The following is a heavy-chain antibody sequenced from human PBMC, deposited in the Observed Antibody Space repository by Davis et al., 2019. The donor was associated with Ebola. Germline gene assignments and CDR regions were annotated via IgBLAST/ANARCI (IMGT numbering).Heavy chain of an antibody. V-gene: IGHV3-74*01. Sequence: GESLKISCAASGFTFSSYWMHWVRQAPGKGLVWVSRINSDGSSTSYADSVKGRFTISRDNAKNTLYLQMNSLRAEDTAVYYCARDDGTAMVTSWGQGTLVTVSS. D-gene: IGHD5-18*01. CDR3: ARDDGTAMVTS. CDR1: GFTFSSYW. J-gene: IGHJ5*02. CDR2: INSDGSST.